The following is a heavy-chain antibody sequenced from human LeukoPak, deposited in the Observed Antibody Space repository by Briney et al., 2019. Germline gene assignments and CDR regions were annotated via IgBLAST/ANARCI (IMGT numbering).Heavy chain of an antibody. CDR1: GYTFTSYG. Sequence: ASVKASCKASGYTFTSYGISWVRQAPGQGLEWMGWISAYNGNTNYAQKLQGRVTMTTDTSTSTAYMELRSLRSDDTAVYYCARDLKYGDYPFFDYWGQGTLVTVSS. D-gene: IGHD4-17*01. CDR3: ARDLKYGDYPFFDY. CDR2: ISAYNGNT. V-gene: IGHV1-18*01. J-gene: IGHJ4*02.